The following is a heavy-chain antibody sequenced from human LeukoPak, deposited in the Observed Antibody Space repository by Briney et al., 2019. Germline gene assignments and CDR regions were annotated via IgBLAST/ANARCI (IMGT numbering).Heavy chain of an antibody. CDR3: AADVPAYCSGGSRSLTYYYGMDV. CDR1: GFTFTSSA. Sequence: SVKVSCKASGFTFTSSAVQWVRQARGQRLEWIGWIVVGSGNTNYAQKFQERVTITRDMSTSTAYMELSSLRSEDTAVYYCAADVPAYCSGGSRSLTYYYGMDVWGQGTTVTVSS. V-gene: IGHV1-58*01. D-gene: IGHD2-15*01. CDR2: IVVGSGNT. J-gene: IGHJ6*02.